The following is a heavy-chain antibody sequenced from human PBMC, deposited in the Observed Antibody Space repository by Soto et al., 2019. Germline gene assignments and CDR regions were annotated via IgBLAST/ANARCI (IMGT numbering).Heavy chain of an antibody. Sequence: VKAEFKAPWHPMSIHAGSWRLQEPGQGLEWMGGIIPIFGTANYAQKFQGRVTITADKSTSTAYMELSSLRSEDTAVYYCASEFIAAAGTNWFGTCGQGTLVSVPS. V-gene: IGHV1-69*13. J-gene: IGHJ5*02. CDR1: WHPMSIHA. CDR3: ASEFIAAAGTNWFGT. CDR2: IIPIFGTA. D-gene: IGHD6-13*01.